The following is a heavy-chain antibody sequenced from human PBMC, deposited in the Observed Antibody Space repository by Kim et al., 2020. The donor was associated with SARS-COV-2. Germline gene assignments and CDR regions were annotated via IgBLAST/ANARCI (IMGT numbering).Heavy chain of an antibody. Sequence: GGSLRLSCAASGFTFDDYAMHWVRQAPGKGLEWVSGISWNSGSIGYADSVKGRFTISRDNAKNSLYLQMNSLRAEDTALYYCAKLNGDYDPGDYWGQGTLVTVSS. CDR3: AKLNGDYDPGDY. V-gene: IGHV3-9*01. CDR2: ISWNSGSI. CDR1: GFTFDDYA. D-gene: IGHD4-17*01. J-gene: IGHJ4*02.